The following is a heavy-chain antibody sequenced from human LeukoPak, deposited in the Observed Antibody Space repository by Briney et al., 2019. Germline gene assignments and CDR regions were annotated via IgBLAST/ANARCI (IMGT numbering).Heavy chain of an antibody. V-gene: IGHV3-33*01. J-gene: IGHJ4*02. CDR3: ARASWGGSSWFNPNY. Sequence: GRSLRLSCAASGFTFSSYGMHWVRQAPGKGLEWVAGIWYDGSNKYYADSVKGRFTISRDNSKNTLYLKMNSLRAEDTAVYYCARASWGGSSWFNPNYWGQGTLVTVSS. D-gene: IGHD6-13*01. CDR1: GFTFSSYG. CDR2: IWYDGSNK.